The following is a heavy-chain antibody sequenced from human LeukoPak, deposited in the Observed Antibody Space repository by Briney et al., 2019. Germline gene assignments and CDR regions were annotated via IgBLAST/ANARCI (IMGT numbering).Heavy chain of an antibody. V-gene: IGHV4-59*02. Sequence: SETLSLTCTVSGGSASSYYWSWIRQPPGKGMEWIGYNYHYESTNYNPSLKSRVTISVDTSKNQVSLKLSSVTAADTAVYYCARHGGSTWSPHNWFDPWGQGTLVTVSS. CDR1: GGSASSYY. CDR2: NYHYEST. CDR3: ARHGGSTWSPHNWFDP. D-gene: IGHD6-13*01. J-gene: IGHJ5*02.